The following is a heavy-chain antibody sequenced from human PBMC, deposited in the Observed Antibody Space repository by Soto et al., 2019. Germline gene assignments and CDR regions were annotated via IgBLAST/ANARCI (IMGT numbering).Heavy chain of an antibody. V-gene: IGHV3-7*03. J-gene: IGHJ6*02. D-gene: IGHD1-7*01. CDR1: GFTFSSYW. CDR2: IKQDGSEK. CDR3: ARVNWNYIWYYYYGMDV. Sequence: EVQLVESGGGLVQPGGSLRLSCAASGFTFSSYWMSWVRQAPGKGLEWVANIKQDGSEKYYVDSVKGRFTISRDNAKNSLYLQMNSLRAEDTAVYYCARVNWNYIWYYYYGMDVWGQGTTVTVSS.